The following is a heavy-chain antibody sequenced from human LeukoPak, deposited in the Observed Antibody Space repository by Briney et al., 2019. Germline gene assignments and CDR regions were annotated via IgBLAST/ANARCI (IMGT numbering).Heavy chain of an antibody. J-gene: IGHJ6*03. CDR2: IYTSGST. CDR1: GGSISSGSYY. V-gene: IGHV4-61*02. D-gene: IGHD2-15*01. Sequence: SETLSLTCTVSGGSISSGSYYWSWIRQPAGKGLEWIGRIYTSGSTNYNPSLKSRVTISVDTSKNQFPLKLSSVTAADTAVYYCAREAVVVVAAMYYYYYYMDVWGKGTTVTISS. CDR3: AREAVVVVAAMYYYYYYMDV.